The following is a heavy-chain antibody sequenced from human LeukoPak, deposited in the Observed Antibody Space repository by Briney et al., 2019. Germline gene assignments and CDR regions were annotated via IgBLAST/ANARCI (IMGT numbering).Heavy chain of an antibody. CDR3: VRRVAVRGFYGFDI. D-gene: IGHD6-6*01. CDR2: IYYSGNS. CDR1: GGSLSTYY. Sequence: PSETLSLTCTVSGGSLSTYYGSWIRQPPGKGLEWIGYIYYSGNSNYNPSLKSRVTMSLDTSKNQFSLKLSSVTAADTAVYYCVRRVAVRGFYGFDIWGQGAMVTVSS. V-gene: IGHV4-59*12. J-gene: IGHJ3*02.